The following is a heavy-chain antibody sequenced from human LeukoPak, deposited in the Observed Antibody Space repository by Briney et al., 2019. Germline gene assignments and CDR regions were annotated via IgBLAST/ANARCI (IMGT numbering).Heavy chain of an antibody. CDR1: GGSFSGYY. D-gene: IGHD6-19*01. V-gene: IGHV4-34*01. CDR2: INHSGST. Sequence: PSETLSLTCAVYGGSFSGYYWSWIRQPPGKGLEWIGEINHSGSTKYNPSPKSRVTISVDTSKNQFSLKPSSVTAADTAVYYCARNDSVAGTTFDYWGQGTLVTVSS. CDR3: ARNDSVAGTTFDY. J-gene: IGHJ4*02.